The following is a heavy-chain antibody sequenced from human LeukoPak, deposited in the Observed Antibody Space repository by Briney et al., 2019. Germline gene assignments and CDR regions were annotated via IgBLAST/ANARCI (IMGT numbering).Heavy chain of an antibody. V-gene: IGHV3-21*01. J-gene: IGHJ5*02. CDR2: ISSSSSYI. D-gene: IGHD6-19*01. Sequence: GGSLRLSCAASGFTFSSYSMNWVRQAPGKGLEWVSSISSSSSYIYYADSVKGRFTISRDNAKNSLYLQMNSLRAEDTAVYYCARLGVAGFRRGGWFDPWGQGTLVTVSS. CDR1: GFTFSSYS. CDR3: ARLGVAGFRRGGWFDP.